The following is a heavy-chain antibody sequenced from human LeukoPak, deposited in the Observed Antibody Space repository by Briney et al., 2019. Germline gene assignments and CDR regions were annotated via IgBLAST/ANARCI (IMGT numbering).Heavy chain of an antibody. V-gene: IGHV5-51*01. CDR3: ARGMSSGWSGADY. Sequence: GESLKISCKGSGYSFTSYWIGWVRQMPGKGLEWMGIIYPGDSDTRYSPSFQGQVTISADESISTAYLQWSSLKTSDTAMYYCARGMSSGWSGADYWGQGTLVTVSS. CDR2: IYPGDSDT. D-gene: IGHD6-19*01. CDR1: GYSFTSYW. J-gene: IGHJ4*02.